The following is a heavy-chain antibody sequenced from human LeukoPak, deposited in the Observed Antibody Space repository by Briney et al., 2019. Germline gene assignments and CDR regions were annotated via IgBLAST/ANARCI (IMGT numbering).Heavy chain of an antibody. CDR2: IYTTGST. D-gene: IGHD6-19*01. CDR3: ASDSSGWYGYFQH. CDR1: GGSISSYY. J-gene: IGHJ1*01. Sequence: SETLSLTCTVSGGSISSYYWSWIRQPAGKGLEWIGRIYTTGSTYYNPSLRSRVTMSVDTSKNQFSLKVSSVTAADTVVYYCASDSSGWYGYFQHWGQGTVVTVSS. V-gene: IGHV4-4*07.